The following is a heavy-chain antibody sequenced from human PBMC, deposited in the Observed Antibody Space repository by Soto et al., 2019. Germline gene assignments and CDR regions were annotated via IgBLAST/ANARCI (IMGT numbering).Heavy chain of an antibody. CDR2: IYSGGST. CDR1: GFTVSSNY. J-gene: IGHJ4*02. V-gene: IGHV3-66*01. Sequence: EVQLVESGGGLVQPGGSLRLSCAASGFTVSSNYMSWVRQAPGKGLEWVSVIYSGGSTYYADSVKGRFTISRDNSKNTLYLQMNSLRAEDTAVYYCAIRQPYDYGGFDYWGQGTLVTVSS. CDR3: AIRQPYDYGGFDY. D-gene: IGHD4-17*01.